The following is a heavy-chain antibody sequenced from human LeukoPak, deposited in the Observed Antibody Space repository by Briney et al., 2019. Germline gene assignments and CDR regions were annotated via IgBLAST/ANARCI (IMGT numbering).Heavy chain of an antibody. Sequence: GGSLRLSCAASGFTFSDYYMSWIRQAPGKGLEWVSYISSSSSYTNYADSVKGRFTISRDNAKNSLYLQMNSLRAEDTAVYYCARAGTGYFTVGGNFDCWGQGTLVTVSS. CDR3: ARAGTGYFTVGGNFDC. CDR1: GFTFSDYY. V-gene: IGHV3-11*06. D-gene: IGHD3/OR15-3a*01. J-gene: IGHJ4*02. CDR2: ISSSSSYT.